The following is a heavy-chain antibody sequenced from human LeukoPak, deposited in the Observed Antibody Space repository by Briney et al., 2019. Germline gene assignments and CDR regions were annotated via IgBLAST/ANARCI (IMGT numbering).Heavy chain of an antibody. Sequence: GASVKVSCKASGYTFTSYYMHWVRQAPGQGLEWMGIINPSGGSTSYAQKFQGRVTMTRDMSTSTVYMELSSLRSEDTAVYYCARRFMVRGVWDYYYYMDVWGKGTTVTVSS. CDR2: INPSGGST. CDR1: GYTFTSYY. CDR3: ARRFMVRGVWDYYYYMDV. D-gene: IGHD3-10*01. V-gene: IGHV1-46*01. J-gene: IGHJ6*03.